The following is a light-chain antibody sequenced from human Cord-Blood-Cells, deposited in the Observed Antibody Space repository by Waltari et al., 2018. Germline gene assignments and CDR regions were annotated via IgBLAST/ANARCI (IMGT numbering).Light chain of an antibody. CDR1: SGINVGTYR. CDR3: MIWHSSAWV. Sequence: QAVLTQPPSLSAPPGASASLTCTLRSGINVGTYRIYWYQQNPGSPPQYLLRYKSDSDKQQGSGVPSRFSGSKDASANAGILLISGLQSEDEADYYCMIWHSSAWVFGGGTKLTVL. J-gene: IGLJ3*02. V-gene: IGLV5-45*02. CDR2: YKSDSDK.